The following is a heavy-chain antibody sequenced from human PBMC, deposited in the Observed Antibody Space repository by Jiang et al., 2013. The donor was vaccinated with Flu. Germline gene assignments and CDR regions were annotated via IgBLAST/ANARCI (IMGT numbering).Heavy chain of an antibody. D-gene: IGHD3-22*01. CDR1: GYTFTNYG. Sequence: SGAEVKKPGASVKVSCKTSGYTFTNYGISWVRQAPGQGLEWMGWISTYNGNTNYAQKLQGRVTMTTDTSTSTAYMELRSLRSDDTAVYYCARGDYDSSGYYYYYYGMDVWGQGTTVTVSS. V-gene: IGHV1-18*01. CDR3: ARGDYDSSGYYYYYYGMDV. CDR2: ISTYNGNT. J-gene: IGHJ6*02.